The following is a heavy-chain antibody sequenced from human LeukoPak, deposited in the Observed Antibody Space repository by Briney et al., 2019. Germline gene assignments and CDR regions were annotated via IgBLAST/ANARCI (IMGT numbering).Heavy chain of an antibody. CDR3: ARHITIFGVVVRSGAFDI. V-gene: IGHV1-18*01. J-gene: IGHJ3*02. CDR2: IRAYNGNT. Sequence: ASLKISSKASGYTFTSYGISWVRQAPGQGLERMVWIRAYNGNTNYAQKLQGRVTMTTDTSTSTAYTEQRSLRSDDTAVYYCARHITIFGVVVRSGAFDIWGQGTMVTVSS. CDR1: GYTFTSYG. D-gene: IGHD3-3*01.